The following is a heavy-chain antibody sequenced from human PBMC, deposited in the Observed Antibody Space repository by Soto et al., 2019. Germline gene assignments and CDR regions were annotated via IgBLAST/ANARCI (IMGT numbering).Heavy chain of an antibody. J-gene: IGHJ4*02. D-gene: IGHD1-26*01. Sequence: QVQLQQWGAGLLKPSETLSLTCAVYGGSFSGYYWSWVRQSPGKGLAWIGEINHSGDTNYNPSLKSRVTISVDTSKNQFSLKLSSVTAADTSVYYCARGGGSYSRGFDYWGQGTLVTVSS. CDR2: INHSGDT. V-gene: IGHV4-34*01. CDR1: GGSFSGYY. CDR3: ARGGGSYSRGFDY.